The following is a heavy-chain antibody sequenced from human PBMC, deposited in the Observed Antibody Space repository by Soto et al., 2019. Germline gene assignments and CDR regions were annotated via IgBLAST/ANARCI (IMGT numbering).Heavy chain of an antibody. CDR2: IYHSGST. CDR3: ARHSSRVVPAAIQDNWFDP. Sequence: QLQLQESGSGLVKPSQTLSLTCAVSGGSISSGGYSWSWIRQPPGKGLEWIGYIYHSGSTYYNPSLKSRVTISVDRSKNQFSLKLSSVTAADTAVYYCARHSSRVVPAAIQDNWFDPWGQGTLVTVSS. D-gene: IGHD2-2*02. J-gene: IGHJ5*02. CDR1: GGSISSGGYS. V-gene: IGHV4-30-2*01.